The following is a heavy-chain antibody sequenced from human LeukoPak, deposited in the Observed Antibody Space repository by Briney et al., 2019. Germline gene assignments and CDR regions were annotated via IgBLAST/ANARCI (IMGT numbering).Heavy chain of an antibody. CDR2: IYTSGST. Sequence: PSETLSLTCTVSGGSISSYYWSWIRQPAGKGLEWIGRIYTSGSTNYNPSLKSRVTMSVDTSKNQFSLKLSSMTAADTAVYYCASWGSGWYAEYFQHWGQGTLVTVSS. CDR1: GGSISSYY. CDR3: ASWGSGWYAEYFQH. D-gene: IGHD6-19*01. J-gene: IGHJ1*01. V-gene: IGHV4-4*07.